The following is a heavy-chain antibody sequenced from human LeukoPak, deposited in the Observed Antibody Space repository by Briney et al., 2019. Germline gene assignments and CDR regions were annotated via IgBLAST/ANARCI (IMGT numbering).Heavy chain of an antibody. V-gene: IGHV1-24*01. CDR2: FDPEVDKI. Sequence: ASVKVSCKVSGKRLSGLSMAWVRQARGKGLEWMGRFDPEVDKIRLAQKFQGRVTMTEDTSTDTAYMELNSLRPDDTAVYYCATRVLWRMLDCFDLWGQGTMFTVS. J-gene: IGHJ3*01. CDR3: ATRVLWRMLDCFDL. D-gene: IGHD3-16*01. CDR1: GKRLSGLS.